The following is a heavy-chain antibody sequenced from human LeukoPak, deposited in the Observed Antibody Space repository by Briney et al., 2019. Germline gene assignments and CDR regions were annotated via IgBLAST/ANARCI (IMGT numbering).Heavy chain of an antibody. CDR3: ARGGATWGYGERAFDI. CDR1: GGSISSYY. V-gene: IGHV4-39*07. CDR2: IYYSGST. D-gene: IGHD2-15*01. Sequence: SETLSLTCTVSGGSISSYYWSWIRQPPGKGLEWIGSIYYSGSTYYNPSLKSRVTISVDTSKNQFSLKLSSVTAADTAVYYCARGGATWGYGERAFDIWGQGTMVTVSS. J-gene: IGHJ3*02.